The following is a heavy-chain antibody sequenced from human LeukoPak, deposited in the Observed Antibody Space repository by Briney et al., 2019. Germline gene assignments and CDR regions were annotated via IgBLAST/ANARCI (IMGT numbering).Heavy chain of an antibody. Sequence: SVKVSCKASGGTFSSYAISWVRQAPGQGLEWMGRIIPILGIANYAQKFQGRVTITADKSTSTAYMELSSLRSEDTAVYYCARAGSRGYSYGYPDWYFDLWGRGTLVTVSS. J-gene: IGHJ2*01. CDR1: GGTFSSYA. V-gene: IGHV1-69*04. CDR2: IIPILGIA. CDR3: ARAGSRGYSYGYPDWYFDL. D-gene: IGHD5-18*01.